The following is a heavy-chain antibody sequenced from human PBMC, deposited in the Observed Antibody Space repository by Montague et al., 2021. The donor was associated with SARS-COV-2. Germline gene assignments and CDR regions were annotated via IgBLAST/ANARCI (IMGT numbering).Heavy chain of an antibody. CDR2: MYYSGST. CDR3: AGDDIVLQGVTKGLDV. J-gene: IGHJ6*02. CDR1: GGSISSSNYY. Sequence: SETLSLTCTVSGGSISSSNYYWVWLRQPPGKGLEWIGNMYYSGSTNYYPSIKSRVTISIDTSKNQFSLKLSSVTAAATAVYYCAGDDIVLQGVTKGLDVWGQGTTVPV. D-gene: IGHD3-10*01. V-gene: IGHV4-39*07.